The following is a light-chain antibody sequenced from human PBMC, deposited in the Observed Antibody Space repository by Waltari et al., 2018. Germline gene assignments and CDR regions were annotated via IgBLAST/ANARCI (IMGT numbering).Light chain of an antibody. CDR1: TSDVGNYKL. Sequence: QSALTQPASVSGTPGQSITIPCTGTTSDVGNYKLVSWYQQHPGKAPKLMICDVIKRPSGVSDRFSGSKSGNTASLTISGLQAEDEADYYCCSYAGSGTYVFGTGTKVTVL. V-gene: IGLV2-23*02. CDR3: CSYAGSGTYV. J-gene: IGLJ1*01. CDR2: DVI.